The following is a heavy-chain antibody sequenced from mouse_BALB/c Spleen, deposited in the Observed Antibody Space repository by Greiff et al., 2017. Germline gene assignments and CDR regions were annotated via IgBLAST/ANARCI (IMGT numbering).Heavy chain of an antibody. D-gene: IGHD1-1*02. V-gene: IGHV5-9-4*01. CDR2: ISSGGSYT. Sequence: EVKLMESGGGLVKPGGSLKLSCAASGFTFSSYAMSWVRQSPEKRLEWVAEISSGGSYTYYPDTVTGRFTISRDNAKNTLYLEMSSLRSEDTAMYYCARYYAAYWGQGTLVTVSA. J-gene: IGHJ3*01. CDR1: GFTFSSYA. CDR3: ARYYAAY.